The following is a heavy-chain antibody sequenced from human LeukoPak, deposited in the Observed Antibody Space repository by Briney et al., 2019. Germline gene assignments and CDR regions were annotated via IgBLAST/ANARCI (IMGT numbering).Heavy chain of an antibody. CDR3: AKPSLYYYDTSGYYRYWYFDL. CDR1: GFTFSGYD. J-gene: IGHJ2*01. D-gene: IGHD3-22*01. V-gene: IGHV3-30*02. Sequence: GGSLRLSCAASGFTFSGYDMNWVRQAPGKGLEWVAFIRYDGSNKYYVDSVKGRFTISRDNSKNTLYLQMNSLRAEDTAVYYCAKPSLYYYDTSGYYRYWYFDLWGRGTLVTVSS. CDR2: IRYDGSNK.